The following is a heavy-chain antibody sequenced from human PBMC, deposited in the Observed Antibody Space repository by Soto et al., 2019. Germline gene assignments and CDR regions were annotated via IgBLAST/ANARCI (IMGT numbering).Heavy chain of an antibody. CDR1: GFTFSSYA. D-gene: IGHD2-15*01. J-gene: IGHJ4*02. CDR2: ISYDGSNN. CDR3: AGGWRRVVVAAMDY. V-gene: IGHV3-30-3*01. Sequence: QVQLVESGGGVVQPGRSLRLSCAASGFTFSSYAMHWVRQAPGKGLEWVAVISYDGSNNYYADSVKGRFTISRDNSKNTRYRQRNSLRAEDTAVYYCAGGWRRVVVAAMDYWGQGTLVTVSS.